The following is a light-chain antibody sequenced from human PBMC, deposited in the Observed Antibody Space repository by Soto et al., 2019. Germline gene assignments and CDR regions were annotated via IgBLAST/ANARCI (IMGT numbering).Light chain of an antibody. CDR3: QQSYSTDLT. CDR2: VES. CDR1: ENISHY. V-gene: IGKV1-39*01. J-gene: IGKJ3*01. Sequence: DLQMTQSPSPLSASVGDRVTITCRASENISHYLNWYKQTPGKDTKLLIYVESRLQSGVPSKFSGSGYGTHFTLTINSLHPEDFSTYFCQQSYSTDLTFGPGTKVDVK.